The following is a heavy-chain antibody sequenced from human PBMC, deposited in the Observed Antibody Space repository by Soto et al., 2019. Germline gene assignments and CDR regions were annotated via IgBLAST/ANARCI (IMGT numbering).Heavy chain of an antibody. CDR1: GFTFSSYD. V-gene: IGHV3-13*01. Sequence: PGGSLRLSCAASGFTFSSYDMHWVRQATGKGLEWVSAIGTAGDTYYPGSVKGRFTISRENAKNSLYLQMNSLRAGDTAVYYCARGPQGWSSTGNWFDPWGQGTLVTVSS. D-gene: IGHD2-15*01. CDR3: ARGPQGWSSTGNWFDP. J-gene: IGHJ5*02. CDR2: IGTAGDT.